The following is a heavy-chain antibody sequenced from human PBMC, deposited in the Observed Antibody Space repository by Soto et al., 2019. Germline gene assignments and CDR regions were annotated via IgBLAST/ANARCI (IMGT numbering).Heavy chain of an antibody. J-gene: IGHJ4*02. CDR3: ARGKGFITGTDVNFDY. CDR1: GGSISSYY. Sequence: PSETLSLTCTVSGGSISSYYWSWIRQPPGKGLEWIGYFYYSGSTNYNPSLKSRVTISVDTSKNQFSLKLSSVTAADTAVYYCARGKGFITGTDVNFDYWGQGTLVTVSS. V-gene: IGHV4-59*01. CDR2: FYYSGST. D-gene: IGHD1-7*01.